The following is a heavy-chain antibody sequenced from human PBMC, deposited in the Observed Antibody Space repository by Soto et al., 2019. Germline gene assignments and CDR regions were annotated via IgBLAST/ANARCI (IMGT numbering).Heavy chain of an antibody. D-gene: IGHD3-22*01. Sequence: GGSLRLSCAASGFTFNTFAMHWVRQAPGKGPEWVAVMSHDGDDRHYSDSVKGRFTISRDNSKNTLYLQMNSLRAEDTALYYCAKTEAYNYYHTSGYDSWGQGTLVTVSS. CDR1: GFTFNTFA. CDR2: MSHDGDDR. V-gene: IGHV3-30-3*02. J-gene: IGHJ4*02. CDR3: AKTEAYNYYHTSGYDS.